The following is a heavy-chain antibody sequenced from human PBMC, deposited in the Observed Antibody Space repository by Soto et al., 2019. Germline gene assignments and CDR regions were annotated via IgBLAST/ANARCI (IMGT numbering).Heavy chain of an antibody. CDR3: AREQRGVWGSYRYDKYFDY. D-gene: IGHD3-16*02. V-gene: IGHV1-69*13. Sequence: SVKVSCKSSGGTFINYAISWVRQAPGQGLEWMGGIIPIFGTTNYAQQFQGRLTITADVSTSTAYMELSGLTSDDTAVYYCAREQRGVWGSYRYDKYFDYWGQGSLVTVSS. CDR2: IIPIFGTT. CDR1: GGTFINYA. J-gene: IGHJ4*02.